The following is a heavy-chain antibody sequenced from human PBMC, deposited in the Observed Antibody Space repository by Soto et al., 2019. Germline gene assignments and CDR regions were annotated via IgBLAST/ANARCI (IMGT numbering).Heavy chain of an antibody. CDR2: IYYSGST. CDR3: ARVFGFGGMDV. CDR1: GGSISSGGYY. V-gene: IGHV4-31*03. J-gene: IGHJ6*02. D-gene: IGHD3-10*01. Sequence: QVQLQESGPGLVKPSQTLSLTCTVSGGSISSGGYYWSWIRQHPGKGLEWIGYIYYSGSTYYNPSSQXRXTXSXXTSKNQFSLKLSSVTAADTAVYYCARVFGFGGMDVWGQGTTVTVSS.